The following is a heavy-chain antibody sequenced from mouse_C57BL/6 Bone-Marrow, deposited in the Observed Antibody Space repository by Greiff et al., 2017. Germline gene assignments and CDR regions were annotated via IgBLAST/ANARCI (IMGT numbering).Heavy chain of an antibody. V-gene: IGHV1-81*01. J-gene: IGHJ3*01. CDR3: SSGSRWAY. CDR1: GYTFTRYG. Sequence: QVQLQQSGAELARPGASVKLSCKASGYTFTRYGISWVKQRTGQGLEWIGEIYPRSGNTYYNEKFKGKATLTAYKSSSPAYMELLSLTAEDSAVYFCSSGSRWAYWGQGTLVTVSA. D-gene: IGHD1-1*01. CDR2: IYPRSGNT.